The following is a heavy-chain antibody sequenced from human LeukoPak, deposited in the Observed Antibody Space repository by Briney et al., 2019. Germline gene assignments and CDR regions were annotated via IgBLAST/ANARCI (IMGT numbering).Heavy chain of an antibody. CDR2: INHSGST. CDR3: ARGSPYYDFWSGYQEYYFDY. CDR1: GGSISSSSYY. J-gene: IGHJ4*02. D-gene: IGHD3-3*01. Sequence: SETLSLTCTVSGGSISSSSYYWGWIRQPPGKGLEWIGEINHSGSTNYNPSLKSRVTISVDTSKNQFSLKLSSVTAADTAVYYCARGSPYYDFWSGYQEYYFDYWGQGTLVTVSS. V-gene: IGHV4-39*07.